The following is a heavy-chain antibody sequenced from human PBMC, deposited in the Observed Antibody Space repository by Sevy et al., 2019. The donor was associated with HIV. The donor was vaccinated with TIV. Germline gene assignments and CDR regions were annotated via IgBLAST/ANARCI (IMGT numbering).Heavy chain of an antibody. CDR2: IKQDGSET. J-gene: IGHJ4*02. CDR3: ARVPLVPAAADY. Sequence: GGSLRLSCAASGFTFNSYWMSWVRQAPGKGLEWLANIKQDGSETKYVHSVKGRFTISRDNAKNSLYLQMNSLRAEDTAVYYCARVPLVPAAADYWGQGILVTVSS. D-gene: IGHD2-2*01. V-gene: IGHV3-7*01. CDR1: GFTFNSYW.